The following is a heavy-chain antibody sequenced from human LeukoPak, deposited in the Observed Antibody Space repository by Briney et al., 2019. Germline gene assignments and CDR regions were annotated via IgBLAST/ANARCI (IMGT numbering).Heavy chain of an antibody. Sequence: GESLRLSCAASGFTVRGSSLHWVRQASGKGLEWVGRVRSKADYYATAYSASVQGRFTVSRDDSTNTAYLQMNSLKPEDTAIYYCATFDCGSSPNWGQGSRVT. CDR3: ATFDCGSSPN. CDR2: VRSKADYYAT. D-gene: IGHD3-9*01. J-gene: IGHJ4*02. CDR1: GFTVRGSS. V-gene: IGHV3-73*01.